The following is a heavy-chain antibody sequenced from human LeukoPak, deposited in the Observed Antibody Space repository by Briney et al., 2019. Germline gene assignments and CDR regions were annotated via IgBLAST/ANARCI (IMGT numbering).Heavy chain of an antibody. CDR2: ISGDGTAR. J-gene: IGHJ5*02. D-gene: IGHD3-10*01. CDR1: GFTFSDHA. V-gene: IGHV3-74*01. Sequence: AGGSLRLSCAASGFTFSDHAMSWVRQAPAKGLEWVSRISGDGTARNYADSVKGRFTISRDDAKNTVDLQMNSLRGEDTAVYYCVRGRGSYGWFDPWGQGTLVTVSS. CDR3: VRGRGSYGWFDP.